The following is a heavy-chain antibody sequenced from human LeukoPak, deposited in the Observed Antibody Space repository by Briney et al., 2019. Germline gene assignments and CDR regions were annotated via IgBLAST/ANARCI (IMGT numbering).Heavy chain of an antibody. D-gene: IGHD2-2*02. Sequence: SETLSLICTVSGGSISSYYWSWIRQPPGKGLEWIGYIYYSGSTNYNPSLKSRVTISVDTSKNQFSLKLSSVTAADTAVYYCARGDIVVVPAAIRSHDAFDIWGQGTMVTVSS. CDR1: GGSISSYY. J-gene: IGHJ3*02. CDR2: IYYSGST. CDR3: ARGDIVVVPAAIRSHDAFDI. V-gene: IGHV4-59*08.